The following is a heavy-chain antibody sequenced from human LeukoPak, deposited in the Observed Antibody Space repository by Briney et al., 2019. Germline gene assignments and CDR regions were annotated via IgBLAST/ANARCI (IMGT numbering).Heavy chain of an antibody. CDR3: AKDSYSKGDY. V-gene: IGHV3-7*01. Sequence: RSGRSLRLSCVASGFTFSSSWMAWVRQAPGKGLQWVANINHDGSVKNYVGSVKGRFAISRDNAQNSFYLQMNSLETDGTAVYYCAKDSYSKGDYWGQGTLVTVSS. D-gene: IGHD4-11*01. CDR2: INHDGSVK. CDR1: GFTFSSSW. J-gene: IGHJ4*02.